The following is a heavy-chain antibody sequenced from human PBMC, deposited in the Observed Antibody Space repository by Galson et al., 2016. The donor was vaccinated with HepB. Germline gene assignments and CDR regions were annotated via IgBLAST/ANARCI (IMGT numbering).Heavy chain of an antibody. D-gene: IGHD1-26*01. CDR1: GGSISSDGYY. CDR3: ARHQIKILGTFEI. CDR2: ISHSGST. J-gene: IGHJ3*02. Sequence: TLSLTCTVSGGSISSDGYYWSWIRHHPGEGLEWIGYISHSGSTFYNPSLKSRLIIPVDQSKNQFSLKLNSVTAADTAVYYCARHQIKILGTFEIWGQGTLVTVSS. V-gene: IGHV4-31*03.